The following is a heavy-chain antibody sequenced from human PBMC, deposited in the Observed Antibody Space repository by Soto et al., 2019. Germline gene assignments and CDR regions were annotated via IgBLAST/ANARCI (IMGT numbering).Heavy chain of an antibody. CDR1: GFSFASFA. CDR2: ISGSDGMT. D-gene: IGHD3-10*01. Sequence: DVRLAESGGGLVQPGGSLRLSCTTSGFSFASFAMTWVRQAPWKGLEWVATISGSDGMTYYADSVKGRFSISRDTSRNTLYLQMNSLRADDTAIYYGAKWSYPDYWGQGTRVTVSS. J-gene: IGHJ4*02. V-gene: IGHV3-23*04. CDR3: AKWSYPDY.